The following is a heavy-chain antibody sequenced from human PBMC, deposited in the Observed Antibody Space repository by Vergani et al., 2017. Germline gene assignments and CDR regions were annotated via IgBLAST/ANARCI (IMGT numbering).Heavy chain of an antibody. V-gene: IGHV3-13*01. D-gene: IGHD3-22*01. CDR3: ARSPSRPHYYEPTMGAFDI. Sequence: VQLVESGGGVVQPGRSLRLSCAASGFTFSSYDMHWVRQATGKGLEWVSAIGTAGDTYYPGSVKGRFTISRENAKNSLYLQMNSLRAGDTAVYYCARSPSRPHYYEPTMGAFDIWGQGTMVTVSS. CDR2: IGTAGDT. CDR1: GFTFSSYD. J-gene: IGHJ3*02.